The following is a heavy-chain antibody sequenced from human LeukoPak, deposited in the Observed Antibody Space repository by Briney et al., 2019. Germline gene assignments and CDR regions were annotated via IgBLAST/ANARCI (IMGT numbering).Heavy chain of an antibody. V-gene: IGHV3-21*01. CDR2: ISSSSSYI. D-gene: IGHD2-2*01. CDR1: GFTLSSYS. J-gene: IGHJ1*01. Sequence: GGSLRLSCAASGFTLSSYSMNWVRQAPGKGLEWVSSISSSSSYIYYADSVKGRFTISRDNAKNSLYLQMNSLRAEDTAVYYCARDATRYCSSTSCLPEYFQHWGQGTLVTVSS. CDR3: ARDATRYCSSTSCLPEYFQH.